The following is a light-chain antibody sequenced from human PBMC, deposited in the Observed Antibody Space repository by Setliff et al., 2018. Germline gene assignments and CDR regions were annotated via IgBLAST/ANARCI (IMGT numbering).Light chain of an antibody. V-gene: IGLV2-14*01. CDR1: SSDVGDYKY. CDR2: EVS. CDR3: SSYTSLSTRV. J-gene: IGLJ1*01. Sequence: QSVLTQPASVSGSPGQSITISCTGTSSDVGDYKYVSWYQQLPGKAPKLIISEVSNRPSGVPNRFSGSKSGNTASLSISGLQAEDEADYYCSSYTSLSTRVFGTGTKVTVL.